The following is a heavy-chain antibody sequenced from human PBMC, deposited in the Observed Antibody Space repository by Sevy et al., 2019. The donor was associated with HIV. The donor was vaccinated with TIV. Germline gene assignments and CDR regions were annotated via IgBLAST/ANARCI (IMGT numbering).Heavy chain of an antibody. Sequence: GGSLRLSCAASGFTFSSYWMTWVRQAPGKGLEWVANIKKDGSEKYYVDSVKGRFTISRDNAKKLLYLQMNSLRAEDTAVYYCAGDCSSTSCLWGLDVWGQGTTVTVSS. V-gene: IGHV3-7*03. CDR2: IKKDGSEK. J-gene: IGHJ6*02. CDR3: AGDCSSTSCLWGLDV. D-gene: IGHD2-2*01. CDR1: GFTFSSYW.